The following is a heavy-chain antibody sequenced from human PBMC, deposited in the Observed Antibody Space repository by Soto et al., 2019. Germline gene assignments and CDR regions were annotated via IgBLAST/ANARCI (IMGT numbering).Heavy chain of an antibody. Sequence: GGSLRLSCAASGFTFSGYGMHWVRQAPGKGLEWVAVVSYDGSNKKYADSVKGRFTISRDKAKNTLYLEMNSLRAEDTAVYYCAKDLGYCSSTSCHYSYYYYYYMDVWGKGTTVTVSS. J-gene: IGHJ6*03. CDR3: AKDLGYCSSTSCHYSYYYYYYMDV. V-gene: IGHV3-33*03. CDR2: VSYDGSNK. CDR1: GFTFSGYG. D-gene: IGHD2-2*01.